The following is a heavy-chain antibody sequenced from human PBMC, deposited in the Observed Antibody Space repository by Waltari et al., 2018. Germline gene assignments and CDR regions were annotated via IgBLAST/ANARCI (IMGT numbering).Heavy chain of an antibody. Sequence: QVQLVQSGAEVKKPGASVKISCKTSEYTFASSYVHWVRQAPGQGLEWMGIINPRGGSTMYEQRFQGRVTMTRDTSTSTVYMELSSLKSEDTAVYYCATDTGALWMDVWGQGTTVTVSS. CDR3: ATDTGALWMDV. D-gene: IGHD2-21*01. CDR1: EYTFASSY. J-gene: IGHJ6*02. V-gene: IGHV1-46*01. CDR2: INPRGGST.